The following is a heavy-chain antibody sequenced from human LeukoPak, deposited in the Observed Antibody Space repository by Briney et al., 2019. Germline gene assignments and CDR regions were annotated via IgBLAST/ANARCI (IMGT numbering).Heavy chain of an antibody. CDR1: GYSFTSYW. CDR2: IYPGDSDT. Sequence: GESLKISCKGSGYSFTSYWIGWVRQMPGKGLEWMGIIYPGDSDTRYSPSFQGQVTISADKSISTAYLQWSSLKASDTAMYYCARQGSRLKYYDILTVDYWGQGTLVTVSS. V-gene: IGHV5-51*01. CDR3: ARQGSRLKYYDILTVDY. D-gene: IGHD3-9*01. J-gene: IGHJ4*02.